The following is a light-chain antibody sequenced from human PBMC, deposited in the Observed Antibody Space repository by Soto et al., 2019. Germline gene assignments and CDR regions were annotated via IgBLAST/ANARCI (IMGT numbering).Light chain of an antibody. CDR2: RIS. Sequence: DIVLTQSPDLLSVSPGERPSLSCRASQTVGASLAWYQQKPGQAPRLLFYRISTRATGIPARFSGSGSGTEFTLTINSLKYEDFAVYYGQQQYQWTITFGQGTRLEIK. CDR3: QQQYQWTIT. CDR1: QTVGAS. V-gene: IGKV3D-15*01. J-gene: IGKJ5*01.